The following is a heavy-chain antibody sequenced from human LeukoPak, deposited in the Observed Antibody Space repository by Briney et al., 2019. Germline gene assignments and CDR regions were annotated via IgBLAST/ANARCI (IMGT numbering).Heavy chain of an antibody. CDR2: INDDGSTT. D-gene: IGHD5-12*01. V-gene: IGHV3-74*01. Sequence: PGGSLRLSCAASGFTFSRSWMHWVRQAPGKGLVWVSRINDDGSTTSYADSVKGRFTISRDNAKNSLYLQMNSLRAEDTAVYYCARQGMSGYDSSPVYYYMDVWGKGTTVSVSS. CDR3: ARQGMSGYDSSPVYYYMDV. J-gene: IGHJ6*03. CDR1: GFTFSRSW.